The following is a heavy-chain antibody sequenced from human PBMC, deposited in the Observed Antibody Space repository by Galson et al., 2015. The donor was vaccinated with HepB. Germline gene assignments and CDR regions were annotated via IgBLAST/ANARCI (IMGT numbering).Heavy chain of an antibody. D-gene: IGHD5-12*01. J-gene: IGHJ3*02. CDR2: ISSSSSTI. CDR1: GFSFSTYV. V-gene: IGHV3-48*02. CDR3: ARDNMVAGAVDI. Sequence: SLRLSCAVSGFSFSTYVIHWVRQAPGKGLEWVSYISSSSSTIYYAESVKGRFTISRDNANNSLYLQMNSLRDEDTAVYYCARDNMVAGAVDIWGQGTMVTVSS.